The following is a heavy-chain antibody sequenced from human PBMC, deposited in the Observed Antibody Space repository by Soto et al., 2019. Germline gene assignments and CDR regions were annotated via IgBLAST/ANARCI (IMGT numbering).Heavy chain of an antibody. D-gene: IGHD6-19*01. CDR1: GYTFTSYG. Sequence: QVQLVQSGAEVKKPGASVKVSCKASGYTFTSYGISWVRQAPGQGLEWMGWISAYNGNTNYAQKLQGRVTMTTDTATSTAYMELRSLRSDDTAVYYCAGGPPFIKSVAGIDYWGQGTLVTVSS. V-gene: IGHV1-18*01. J-gene: IGHJ4*02. CDR3: AGGPPFIKSVAGIDY. CDR2: ISAYNGNT.